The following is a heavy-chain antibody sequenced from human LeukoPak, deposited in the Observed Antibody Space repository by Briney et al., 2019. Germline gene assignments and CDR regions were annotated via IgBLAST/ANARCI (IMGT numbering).Heavy chain of an antibody. V-gene: IGHV4-39*07. Sequence: SETLSLTCTVSGGSISSSSYYWGWIRQPPGKGLEWIGSIYYRGSTYYNPSLKSRVTISVDTSKNQFSLKLSSVTAADTAVYYCARVAAAGIFDCWGQGTLVTVSS. CDR3: ARVAAAGIFDC. J-gene: IGHJ4*02. CDR2: IYYRGST. CDR1: GGSISSSSYY. D-gene: IGHD6-13*01.